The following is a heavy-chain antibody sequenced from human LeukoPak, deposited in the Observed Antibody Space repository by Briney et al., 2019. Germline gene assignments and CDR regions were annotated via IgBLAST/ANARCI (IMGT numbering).Heavy chain of an antibody. V-gene: IGHV3-7*01. D-gene: IGHD3-10*01. CDR3: ARDYLFGELLYPINFDY. CDR1: GFRFSSYW. CDR2: IKEDGSER. Sequence: PGGSLRLSCAASGFRFSSYWMSWVRQAPGKGLECVANIKEDGSERNYVDSVKGRFTISRDNAKNSLYLQMNSLRAEDTAVYYCARDYLFGELLYPINFDYWGQGTLVTVSS. J-gene: IGHJ4*02.